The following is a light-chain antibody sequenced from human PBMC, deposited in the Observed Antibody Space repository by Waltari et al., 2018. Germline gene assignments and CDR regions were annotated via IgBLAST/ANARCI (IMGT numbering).Light chain of an antibody. V-gene: IGLV1-40*01. CDR2: GNS. J-gene: IGLJ2*01. CDR1: SSNIGAGYD. CDR3: QSYDSSLSGPYVV. Sequence: QSVLTQPPSVSGAPGQRDTISCTGSSSNIGAGYDVHWYQQLPGTAPKLLIYGNSNRPSGVPDRFSGSKSGTSASLAITGLQAEDEADYYCQSYDSSLSGPYVVFGGGTKLTVL.